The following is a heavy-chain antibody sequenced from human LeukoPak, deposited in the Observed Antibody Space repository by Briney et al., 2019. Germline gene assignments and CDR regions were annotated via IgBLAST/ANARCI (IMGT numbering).Heavy chain of an antibody. Sequence: GGSLRLSCAASGFTINYNYMTWVRQAPGKGLECVSVIYSGGSTYYADSVKGRFTISRDNSKNTLYLQMNSLRAEDTAVYYCTRSRGVTKADHWGQGTLVTVSS. J-gene: IGHJ5*02. D-gene: IGHD3-10*01. V-gene: IGHV3-53*01. CDR3: TRSRGVTKADH. CDR2: IYSGGST. CDR1: GFTINYNY.